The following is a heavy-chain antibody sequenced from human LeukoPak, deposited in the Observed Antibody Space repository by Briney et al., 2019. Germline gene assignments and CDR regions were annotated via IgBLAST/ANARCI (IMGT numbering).Heavy chain of an antibody. V-gene: IGHV3-30-3*01. CDR1: GFTFSSYA. CDR2: ISYDGSNK. CDR3: AKVTYGNAFDI. J-gene: IGHJ3*02. D-gene: IGHD3-16*01. Sequence: GGSLRLSCAASGFTFSSYAMHWVRQAPGKGLEWVAVISYDGSNKYYADSVKGRFTISRDNSKNTLYLQMNSLRAEDTAVYYCAKVTYGNAFDIWGQGTMVTVSS.